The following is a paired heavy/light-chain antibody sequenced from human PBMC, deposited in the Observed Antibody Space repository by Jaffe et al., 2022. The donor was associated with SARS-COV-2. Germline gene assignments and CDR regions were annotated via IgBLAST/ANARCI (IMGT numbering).Heavy chain of an antibody. CDR1: GFAFSNYA. D-gene: IGHD1-1*01. CDR2: IFESDRHT. V-gene: IGHV3-23*05. Sequence: EVQLVESGGGLVQPGGSLRLSCVTSGFAFSNYAMSWVRQAPGKGLEWVSSIFESDRHTYYLDSVRGRFTIYRDNSKNTLYLQMNSLRAEDTAIYYCAKRGDLQLPHAAFDVWGQGTVVTVSS. CDR3: AKRGDLQLPHAAFDV. J-gene: IGHJ3*01.
Light chain of an antibody. V-gene: IGKV3-11*01. CDR1: QSVSSV. Sequence: EIVLTQSPGTLSLSPGERATLSCRASQSVSSVLAWYQHKPGQAPRLLIYDASYRATGIPARFSGSGSGTDFTLTISSLEPEDFAVYYCQQRSKWPITFGGGTKVEIK. J-gene: IGKJ4*01. CDR2: DAS. CDR3: QQRSKWPIT.